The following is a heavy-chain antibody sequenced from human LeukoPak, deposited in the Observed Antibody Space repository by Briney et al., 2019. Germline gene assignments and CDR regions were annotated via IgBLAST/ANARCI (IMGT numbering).Heavy chain of an antibody. CDR1: GFIFSSYW. Sequence: PGGSLRLSCAGSGFIFSSYWMSWVRQAPGKGLEWVANIKQDGTEKYYVDSVKGRLTISRDNARNSLYLQMNSLRAEDTAVYYCASKQWLVSDFDYWGQGTLVTVSS. CDR3: ASKQWLVSDFDY. CDR2: IKQDGTEK. J-gene: IGHJ4*02. V-gene: IGHV3-7*01. D-gene: IGHD6-19*01.